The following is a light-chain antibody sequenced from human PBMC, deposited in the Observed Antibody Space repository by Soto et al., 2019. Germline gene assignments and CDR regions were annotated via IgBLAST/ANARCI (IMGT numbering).Light chain of an antibody. Sequence: DIQMTQSPSTPSASVGDRVTITCRASQSVSNWLAWYQQKPGKAPKLLIYKPTILESGIPSRFSGHCSGTEYTLTLSSLQPDDFATYYYQQYNSYWTFGQGTKVEIK. CDR1: QSVSNW. CDR3: QQYNSYWT. J-gene: IGKJ1*01. V-gene: IGKV1-5*03. CDR2: KPT.